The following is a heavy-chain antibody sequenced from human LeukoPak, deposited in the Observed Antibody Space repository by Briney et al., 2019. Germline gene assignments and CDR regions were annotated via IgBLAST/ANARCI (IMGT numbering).Heavy chain of an antibody. D-gene: IGHD1-26*01. Sequence: GESLRISCKGSGYSFTSYWISWGRQMPGKGLEWMGRIDPSDSYTNYSPSFQGHVTISADKSISTAYLQWSSLKASDTAMYYCARRVGGSYPWFDPWGQGTLVTVSS. V-gene: IGHV5-10-1*01. CDR1: GYSFTSYW. CDR3: ARRVGGSYPWFDP. CDR2: IDPSDSYT. J-gene: IGHJ5*02.